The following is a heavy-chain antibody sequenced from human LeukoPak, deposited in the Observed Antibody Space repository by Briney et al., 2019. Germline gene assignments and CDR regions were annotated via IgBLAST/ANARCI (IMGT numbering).Heavy chain of an antibody. CDR3: ARGTDDSSGYYLNYFDY. CDR1: GGSISSGSYY. V-gene: IGHV4-61*01. CDR2: IYYSGST. D-gene: IGHD3-22*01. J-gene: IGHJ4*02. Sequence: SETLSLTCTVSGGSISSGSYYWSWIRQPPGKRLEWSGYIYYSGSTNYNPSLKSRVTISVDTSKNQFSLKLSSVTAADTAVYYCARGTDDSSGYYLNYFDYWGQGTLVTVSS.